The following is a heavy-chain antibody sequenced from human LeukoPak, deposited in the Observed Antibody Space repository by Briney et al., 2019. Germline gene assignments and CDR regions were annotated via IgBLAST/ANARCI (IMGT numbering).Heavy chain of an antibody. D-gene: IGHD3-10*01. CDR3: AKDRSYGSGDYMDV. Sequence: GGSLRLSCAASGFTFDDYAMHWVRQAPGKGLEWVSGISWNSGSIGYADSVKGRFTISRDNAKNSLYLQVNSLRAEDTALYYCAKDRSYGSGDYMDVWGKGTTVTISS. V-gene: IGHV3-9*01. CDR2: ISWNSGSI. J-gene: IGHJ6*03. CDR1: GFTFDDYA.